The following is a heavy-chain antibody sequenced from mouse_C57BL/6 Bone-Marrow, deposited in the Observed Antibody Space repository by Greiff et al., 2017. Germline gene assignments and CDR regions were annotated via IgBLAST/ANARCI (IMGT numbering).Heavy chain of an antibody. CDR1: GFSLTSYA. CDR2: IWTGGGT. CDR3: ARTIYYDYDGGFAY. Sequence: QVQLQQSGPGLVAPSQSLSITCTVSGFSLTSYAISWVRQPPGKGLEWLGVIWTGGGTNYNSARKSRLSISKDNSKSQVFLKMNSLQTDDTARYYCARTIYYDYDGGFAYWGQGTLVTVSA. V-gene: IGHV2-9-1*01. D-gene: IGHD2-4*01. J-gene: IGHJ3*01.